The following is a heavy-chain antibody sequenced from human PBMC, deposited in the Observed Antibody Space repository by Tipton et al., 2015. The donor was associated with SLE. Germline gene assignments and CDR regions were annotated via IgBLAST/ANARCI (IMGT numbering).Heavy chain of an antibody. V-gene: IGHV1-18*01. CDR1: GYTFTSYG. CDR3: ARQGDYVGYYYYMDV. J-gene: IGHJ6*03. D-gene: IGHD4-17*01. Sequence: QSGAEVKKPGASVKVSCKASGYTFTSYGISWVRQAPGQGLEWMGWISAYNGNTNYAQKFQGRVTITTDESTSTAYMELSSLRSEDTAVYYCARQGDYVGYYYYMDVWGKGTTVTVSS. CDR2: ISAYNGNT.